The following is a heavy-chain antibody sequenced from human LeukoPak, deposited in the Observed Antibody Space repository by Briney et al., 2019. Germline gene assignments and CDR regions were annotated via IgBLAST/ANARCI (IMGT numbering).Heavy chain of an antibody. D-gene: IGHD3-22*01. Sequence: SETLSLTCAVYGGSFSGYYWSWIRQPPGKGLEWIGEINHSGSTNYNPSLKSRVTISVDTSKNQFSLKLSSVTAADTAVYYCARPRRYYDSSGSGWFDPWGQGTLVTVSS. J-gene: IGHJ5*02. CDR1: GGSFSGYY. V-gene: IGHV4-34*01. CDR3: ARPRRYYDSSGSGWFDP. CDR2: INHSGST.